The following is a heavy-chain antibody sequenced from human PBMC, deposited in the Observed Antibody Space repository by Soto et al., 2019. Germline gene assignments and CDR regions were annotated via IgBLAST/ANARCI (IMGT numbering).Heavy chain of an antibody. CDR3: AREEFEDGRGHFDY. J-gene: IGHJ4*02. Sequence: QVQLVESGGGVVPPGGSLRLSCAASGFTFSTSVMHWVRQAPGKGLEWMAIISYGGVNKYYADSVKGRFTISRDISESTLYLQMNSLRTEDTAVYYCAREEFEDGRGHFDYWGQGTLVSVSS. D-gene: IGHD3-22*01. V-gene: IGHV3-30-3*01. CDR2: ISYGGVNK. CDR1: GFTFSTSV.